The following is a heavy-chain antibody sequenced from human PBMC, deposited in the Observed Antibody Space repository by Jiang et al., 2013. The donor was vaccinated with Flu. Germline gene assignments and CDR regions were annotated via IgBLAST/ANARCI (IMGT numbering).Heavy chain of an antibody. CDR3: ARIYLWQLEPKSGYFDL. D-gene: IGHD6-13*01. CDR2: INPNSGGT. Sequence: QSGAEVKKPGSSVKVSCKASGGTFSSYAISWVRQAPGQGLEWMGWINPNSGGTNYAQKFQGRVTMTRDTSISTAYMELRRLRSDDTAVYYCARIYLWQLEPKSGYFDLWGRGTLVTVSS. CDR1: GGTFSSYA. V-gene: IGHV1-2*02. J-gene: IGHJ2*01.